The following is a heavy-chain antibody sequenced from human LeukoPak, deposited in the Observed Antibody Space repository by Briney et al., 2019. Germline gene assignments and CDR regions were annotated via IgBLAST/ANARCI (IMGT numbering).Heavy chain of an antibody. Sequence: ASVKVSCKASGYTFTSYDTNWVRQATGQGLEWMGWMNPNSGNTGYAQKFQGRVTMTRNTSISTAYMELSSLRSEDTAVYYCARERPFYDYGDYRWFDPWGQGTLVTVSS. D-gene: IGHD4-17*01. J-gene: IGHJ5*02. CDR3: ARERPFYDYGDYRWFDP. CDR1: GYTFTSYD. V-gene: IGHV1-8*01. CDR2: MNPNSGNT.